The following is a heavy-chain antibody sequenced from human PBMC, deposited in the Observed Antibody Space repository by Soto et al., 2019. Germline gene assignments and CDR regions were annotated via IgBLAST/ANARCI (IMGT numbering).Heavy chain of an antibody. V-gene: IGHV1-69*12. CDR3: ARWVWATTGMDV. J-gene: IGHJ6*02. CDR2: IIPIFGTA. CDR1: GGTFSSYA. Sequence: QFQLVQSGAEVKKPGSSVKVSCKASGGTFSSYAISWVRQAPGQGLEWMGGIIPIFGTANYAPKFTARATITADESTSTAYKELSSLRCEDTAVYYCARWVWATTGMDVWGQGTTVTVSS. D-gene: IGHD1-1*01.